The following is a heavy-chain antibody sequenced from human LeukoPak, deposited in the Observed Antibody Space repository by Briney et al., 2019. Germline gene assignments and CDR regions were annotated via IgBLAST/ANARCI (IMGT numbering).Heavy chain of an antibody. CDR1: GASISSYY. J-gene: IGHJ6*02. Sequence: PSQTLSLTCTVSGASISSYYWSWIRQPPGKGLEWIGYIYYSGSTTYHPSLKTRSTLPVDTSKNQSSLKLRSVTAADTDVYYCAGGRYGSGSYSPRYYGMDVWGQGTTVTVSS. CDR2: IYYSGST. V-gene: IGHV4-59*01. D-gene: IGHD3-10*01. CDR3: AGGRYGSGSYSPRYYGMDV.